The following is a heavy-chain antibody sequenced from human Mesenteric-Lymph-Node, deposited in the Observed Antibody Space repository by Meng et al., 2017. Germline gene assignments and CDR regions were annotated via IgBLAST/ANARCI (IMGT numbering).Heavy chain of an antibody. Sequence: GGSLRLSCAGSGFTFSSYTMAWVRQAPGKGLQWVSAIDSSGFTNYADSVKGRFTISRDNSKNTLYLQLNSLRAEDTAVYYCAKGGSGKYFDYWGPGTLVTVSS. CDR3: AKGGSGKYFDY. J-gene: IGHJ4*02. CDR1: GFTFSSYT. D-gene: IGHD6-25*01. CDR2: IDSSGFT. V-gene: IGHV3-23*01.